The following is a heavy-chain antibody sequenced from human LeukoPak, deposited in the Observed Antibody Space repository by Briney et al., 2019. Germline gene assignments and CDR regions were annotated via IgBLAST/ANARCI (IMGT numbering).Heavy chain of an antibody. D-gene: IGHD6-13*01. V-gene: IGHV4-34*01. CDR2: INHSGST. CDR1: GGSFSGYY. Sequence: SETLSLTCAVYGGSFSGYYWSWIRQPPGKGLEWIGEINHSGSTNYNPSLKSRVTISVDTSKNQFSLKLSSVTAADTAVYYCARSRGRRIAAAGTGDYWGQGTLVTVSS. J-gene: IGHJ4*02. CDR3: ARSRGRRIAAAGTGDY.